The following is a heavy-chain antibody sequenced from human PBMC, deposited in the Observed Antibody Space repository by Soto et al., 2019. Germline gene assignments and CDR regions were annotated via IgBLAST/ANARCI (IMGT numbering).Heavy chain of an antibody. CDR3: AQCRSSLVESGMDV. V-gene: IGHV3-9*01. Sequence: VQLVESGGGLVQPGRSLRLSCAASGFNFDDYAMHWVRQAPGKGLEWVSGIDWNGGTTGYADSVQGRFTISRDNAKNSLYLEMNNLIADDTALYYCAQCRSSLVESGMDVWGQGTTVIASS. CDR1: GFNFDDYA. J-gene: IGHJ6*02. D-gene: IGHD6-19*01. CDR2: IDWNGGTT.